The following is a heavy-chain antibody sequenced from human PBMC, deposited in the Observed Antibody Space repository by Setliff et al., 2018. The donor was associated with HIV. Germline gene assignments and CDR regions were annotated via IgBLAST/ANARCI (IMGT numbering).Heavy chain of an antibody. CDR1: GGSISSNNYY. V-gene: IGHV4-39*01. D-gene: IGHD1-26*01. CDR3: ARYRRFADYIDV. J-gene: IGHJ6*03. Sequence: PSETLSLTCTVSGGSISSNNYYWGWIRQPPGKGLEWIGSIYYSGSTYYNPSLKSRVTISVDTSKNHFSLKLTSVTAADTALYYCARYRRFADYIDVWGKGTTVTVSS. CDR2: IYYSGST.